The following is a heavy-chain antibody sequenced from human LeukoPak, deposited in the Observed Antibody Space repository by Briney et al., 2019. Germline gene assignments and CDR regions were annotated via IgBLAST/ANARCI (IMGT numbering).Heavy chain of an antibody. V-gene: IGHV3-30*03. Sequence: PGGSLRLSCAASGFTFSSYGMHWVRQAPGKGLEWVAVISYDGSNKYYADSVKGRFTISGDNAKNSLYLQMNSLRAEDTAVYYCARTPSARKSPLGYWGQGTLVTVSS. CDR3: ARTPSARKSPLGY. CDR2: ISYDGSNK. J-gene: IGHJ4*02. CDR1: GFTFSSYG. D-gene: IGHD3-16*01.